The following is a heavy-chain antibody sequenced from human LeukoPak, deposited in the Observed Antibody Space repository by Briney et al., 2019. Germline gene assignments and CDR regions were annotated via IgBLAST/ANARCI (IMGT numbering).Heavy chain of an antibody. CDR1: GGSISSYY. Sequence: SETLSLTCTVSGGSISSYYWSWIRQPPGKGLEWIGYIYYSGSTNYNPSLKSRVTISVDTSKNQFSLKLSSVTAADTAVYYCARDFASSSPPYYYYYMDVWGKGTTVTVSS. V-gene: IGHV4-59*01. J-gene: IGHJ6*03. CDR2: IYYSGST. D-gene: IGHD6-6*01. CDR3: ARDFASSSPPYYYYYMDV.